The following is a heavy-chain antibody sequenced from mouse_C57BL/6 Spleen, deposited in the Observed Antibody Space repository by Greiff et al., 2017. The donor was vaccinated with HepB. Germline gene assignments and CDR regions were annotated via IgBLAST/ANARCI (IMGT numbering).Heavy chain of an antibody. CDR3: ANSCACGSSYGYFDV. D-gene: IGHD1-1*01. Sequence: QVQLQQPGAELVRPGTSVKLSCKASGYTFTSYWMHWVKQRPGQGLEWIGVIDPSDSYTNYNQKFKGKATLTVDTSSSTAYMQLSSLTSEDSAVYYCANSCACGSSYGYFDVWGTGTTVTVSS. V-gene: IGHV1-59*01. J-gene: IGHJ1*03. CDR1: GYTFTSYW. CDR2: IDPSDSYT.